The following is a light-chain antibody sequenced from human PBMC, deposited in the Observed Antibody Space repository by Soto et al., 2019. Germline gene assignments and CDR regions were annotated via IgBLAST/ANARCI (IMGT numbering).Light chain of an antibody. CDR2: AGS. V-gene: IGKV1-12*01. Sequence: IQITQSPSSGSASEGDGVTIRYRASQGISTWLAWYQQKPGKAPNLLIYAGSSLQTGVPSRFTGSGSATDFTLTISSLQPEDFATYYCQQAYSLWSFGQGAKV. J-gene: IGKJ1*01. CDR3: QQAYSLWS. CDR1: QGISTW.